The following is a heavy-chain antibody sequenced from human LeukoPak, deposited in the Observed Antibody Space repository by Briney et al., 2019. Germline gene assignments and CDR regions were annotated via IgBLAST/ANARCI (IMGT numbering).Heavy chain of an antibody. CDR2: IYLDGRI. J-gene: IGHJ6*02. V-gene: IGHV4-39*01. CDR3: ARRSHCTGDSCFPV. Sequence: SETLSLTCTVSDDSMTSSTHYWVWIRQPPGKGLEWIGTIYLDGRIYCNSSLNSRVTISQDTSKNQFSLKVNTVTAADTAVYHCARRSHCTGDSCFPVWGQGTTVTVSS. D-gene: IGHD2-8*02. CDR1: DDSMTSSTHY.